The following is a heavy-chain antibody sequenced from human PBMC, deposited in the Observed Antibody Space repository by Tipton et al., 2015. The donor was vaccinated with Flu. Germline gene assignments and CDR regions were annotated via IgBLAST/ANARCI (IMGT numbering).Heavy chain of an antibody. J-gene: IGHJ4*02. CDR1: GYSIASDYY. CDR3: ARDPSLGMPEYLDS. Sequence: TLSLTCSVSGYSIASDYYWGWIRQPPGKGLEWIGNIHYSGSPHYNPSLKSRVTISVGTSKNQFSLRLSSVTAADTAMYFCARDPSLGMPEYLDSWGQGTLVTVSS. D-gene: IGHD2-2*01. CDR2: IHYSGSP. V-gene: IGHV4-38-2*02.